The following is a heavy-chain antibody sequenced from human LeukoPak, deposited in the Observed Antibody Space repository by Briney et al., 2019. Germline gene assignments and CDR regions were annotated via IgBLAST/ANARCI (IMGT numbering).Heavy chain of an antibody. J-gene: IGHJ3*02. Sequence: ASVKVSCKASGYTFPSYDINWVRQATGQGLEWMGWMNPNSGNTNYAQKLQGRVTMTSDTSTGTAYMELSSLRSDDTAVYYCARDRTWNYGQDAFDIWGQGTMVTVSS. CDR2: MNPNSGNT. CDR1: GYTFPSYD. D-gene: IGHD1-7*01. V-gene: IGHV1-8*02. CDR3: ARDRTWNYGQDAFDI.